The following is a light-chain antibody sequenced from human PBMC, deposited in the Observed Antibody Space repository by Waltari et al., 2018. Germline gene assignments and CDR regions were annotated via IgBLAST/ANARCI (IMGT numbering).Light chain of an antibody. J-gene: IGLJ2*01. CDR2: EVS. Sequence: QSALTQPPSASGSPGQSVTISCTGTGSDIGTYKYVSWYQQHPGKAPKLILYEVSRRPAGVPDRFAGSRFGDTASLPVSGLQADDEAEYYCSSYAGSYYFISFGGGTKLTVL. CDR1: GSDIGTYKY. V-gene: IGLV2-8*01. CDR3: SSYAGSYYFIS.